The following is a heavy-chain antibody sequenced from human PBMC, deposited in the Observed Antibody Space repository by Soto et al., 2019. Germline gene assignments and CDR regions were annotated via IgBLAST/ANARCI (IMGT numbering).Heavy chain of an antibody. CDR2: ISGSGGST. D-gene: IGHD1-26*01. V-gene: IGHV3-23*01. CDR3: AKDTDELHLVNGFDM. CDR1: GFTFSSYA. Sequence: GGSLRLSCAASGFTFSSYAMSWVRQAPGKGLEWVSGISGSGGSTFYADSVKGRFTISRDNSKNTLYLEMNSLRVEDTAMYYCAKDTDELHLVNGFDMWGQGRMVTVSS. J-gene: IGHJ3*02.